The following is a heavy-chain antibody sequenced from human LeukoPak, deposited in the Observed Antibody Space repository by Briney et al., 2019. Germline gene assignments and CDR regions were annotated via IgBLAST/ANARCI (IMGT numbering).Heavy chain of an antibody. CDR2: ISVYNHNT. CDR3: ARDRGFGESAYYFDY. Sequence: ASVTVSCKASGYTFPTSGISWVRQAPGQGLEWMGWISVYNHNTNYAQKLQGRVTMTTDTSTSTAYMELRSLRSDDTAVYYCARDRGFGESAYYFDYWGQGTLVTVSS. CDR1: GYTFPTSG. J-gene: IGHJ4*02. D-gene: IGHD3-10*01. V-gene: IGHV1-18*01.